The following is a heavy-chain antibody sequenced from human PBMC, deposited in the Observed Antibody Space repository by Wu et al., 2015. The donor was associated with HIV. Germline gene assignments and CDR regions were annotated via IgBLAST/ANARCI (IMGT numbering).Heavy chain of an antibody. CDR2: FIPILGTA. CDR1: GGPFDSYA. D-gene: IGHD3-22*01. J-gene: IGHJ5*02. Sequence: QVQLVQSGAEMKKPGSSVKVSCKTSGGPFDSYAFSWVRQAPGHGLEWMGRFIPILGTAKYAQKFQDRLIITADESTSTAYMELRGLRSDDSAVYYCARGRDDSSGKGWFDPWGQGTLVTVSS. CDR3: ARGRDDSSGKGWFDP. V-gene: IGHV1-69*13.